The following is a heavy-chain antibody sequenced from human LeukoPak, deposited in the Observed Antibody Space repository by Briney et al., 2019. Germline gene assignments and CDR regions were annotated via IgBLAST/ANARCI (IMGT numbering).Heavy chain of an antibody. D-gene: IGHD3-10*01. CDR3: AKGRYTGSSFLDY. CDR1: GFTFSSYG. CDR2: ISYDGSKK. J-gene: IGHJ4*02. V-gene: IGHV3-30*18. Sequence: GGSLRLSCAASGFTFSSYGMHWVRQAPGKGLEWVALISYDGSKKYYSDSVQGRFTIPRDNSKNTLYLQMNSLRPEDTAVYYCAKGRYTGSSFLDYWGQGTQVTVSS.